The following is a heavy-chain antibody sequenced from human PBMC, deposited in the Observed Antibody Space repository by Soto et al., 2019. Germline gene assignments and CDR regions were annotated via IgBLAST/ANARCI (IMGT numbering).Heavy chain of an antibody. J-gene: IGHJ4*01. Sequence: SVKVSCKASGGTFSSYAISWVRQAPGQGLEWMGGIIPIFGTANYAQKFQGRVTITADESTSTAYMELSSLRSEDTAVYYCARDLYDYVRGSYRSPFGYWGHGTLVPVSS. V-gene: IGHV1-69*13. CDR1: GGTFSSYA. D-gene: IGHD3-16*02. CDR2: IIPIFGTA. CDR3: ARDLYDYVRGSYRSPFGY.